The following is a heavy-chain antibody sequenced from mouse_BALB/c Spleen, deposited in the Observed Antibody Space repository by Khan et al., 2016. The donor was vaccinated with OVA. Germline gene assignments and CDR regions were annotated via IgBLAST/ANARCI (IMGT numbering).Heavy chain of an antibody. CDR1: GYTFTTYW. V-gene: IGHV1-7*01. CDR2: INPTSGYT. J-gene: IGHJ2*01. CDR3: TRDRIDY. Sequence: QVRLQQSGAELAKPGASVKKSCKASGYTFTTYWMHWVKQRPGQGLEWIGYINPTSGYTDYNEKFKDRATLSADRSSSTAYMQLSSLTSEDSAVYYCTRDRIDYWGQGTTLTVSS.